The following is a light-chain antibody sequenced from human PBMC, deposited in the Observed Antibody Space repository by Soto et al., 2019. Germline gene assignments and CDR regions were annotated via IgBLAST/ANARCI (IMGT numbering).Light chain of an antibody. V-gene: IGKV1-5*01. CDR1: QSISSW. CDR2: DAS. CDR3: QQYNSYRT. J-gene: IGKJ1*01. Sequence: DIQMTQSPSTLSASVGDRVTINFRASQSISSWLAWYQQKPGKAPKLLIYDASSLESGVPSRFSGSGSGTEFTLTISSLQPDDFATYYCQQYNSYRTFGQGTKVDIK.